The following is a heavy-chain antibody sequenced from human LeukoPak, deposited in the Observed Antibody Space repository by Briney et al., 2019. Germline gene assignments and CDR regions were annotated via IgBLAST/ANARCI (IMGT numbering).Heavy chain of an antibody. CDR2: IYYSGST. J-gene: IGHJ6*02. CDR1: GGSISSYY. V-gene: IGHV4-59*01. CDR3: ARDPLFNYAHNYYYGMDV. Sequence: SETLSLTCTVSGGSISSYYWCWIRQPPGKGLEWIGYIYYSGSTNYNPSLKSRVTISVDTSKNQFSLKLSSVTAADTAVYYCARDPLFNYAHNYYYGMDVWGQGTTVTVSS. D-gene: IGHD1-7*01.